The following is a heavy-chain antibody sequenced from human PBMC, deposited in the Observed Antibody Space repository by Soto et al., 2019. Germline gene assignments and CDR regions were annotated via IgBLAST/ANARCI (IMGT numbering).Heavy chain of an antibody. V-gene: IGHV3-30*18. D-gene: IGHD3-10*02. J-gene: IGHJ5*02. Sequence: GGSLRLSCAASGLSFSTYGMHWVRQAPGKGLERVAVISYDGSNKYYADSVKGRFTISRDNSKNTVYLQMNSLRTEDTAVYYCAKNPTPHYCSNNWFDPWGQGTLVTVS. CDR1: GLSFSTYG. CDR2: ISYDGSNK. CDR3: AKNPTPHYCSNNWFDP.